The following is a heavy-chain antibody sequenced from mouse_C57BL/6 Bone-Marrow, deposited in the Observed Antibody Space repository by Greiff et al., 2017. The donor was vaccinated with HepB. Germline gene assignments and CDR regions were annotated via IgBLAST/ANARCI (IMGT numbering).Heavy chain of an antibody. CDR3: ARPVYYGSSWFAY. Sequence: QVQLQQPGAELVKPGASVKLSCKASGYTFTSYWMQWVKQRPGQGLEWIGEIDPSDSYTNYNQKFKGKATLTVDTSSSTAYMQLSSLTSEDSAVYYCARPVYYGSSWFAYWGQGTLVTVSA. D-gene: IGHD2-1*01. V-gene: IGHV1-50*01. J-gene: IGHJ3*01. CDR2: IDPSDSYT. CDR1: GYTFTSYW.